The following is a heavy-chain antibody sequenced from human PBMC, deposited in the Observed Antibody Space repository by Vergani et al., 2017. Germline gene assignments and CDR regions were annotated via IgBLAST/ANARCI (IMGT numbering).Heavy chain of an antibody. CDR3: ARDNGEVDYGDYVGYFDY. J-gene: IGHJ4*02. D-gene: IGHD4-17*01. CDR1: GYTLTELS. V-gene: IGHV1-24*01. CDR2: FDPEDGET. Sequence: QVQLVQSGAEVKKPGASVKVSCKASGYTLTELSMHWVRQAPGKGLEWMGGFDPEDGETIYAQKFQGRVTMNEDTSTDTAYMELSSLRSEDTAVYYCARDNGEVDYGDYVGYFDYWGQGTLVTVSS.